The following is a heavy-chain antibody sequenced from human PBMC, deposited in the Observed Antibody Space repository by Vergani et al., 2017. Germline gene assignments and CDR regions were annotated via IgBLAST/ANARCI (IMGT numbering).Heavy chain of an antibody. J-gene: IGHJ1*01. V-gene: IGHV3-23*01. CDR3: AKGPSRYCSSTGCYRYFQH. Sequence: EVQLLESGGGLVQPGGSLRLSCAASGFTFSSYAMSWVRQAPGKGLEWVSAISGSGGSTYYADSVKGRFTISRDNSKNTLYLQMNSLRAEDTAVYYCAKGPSRYCSSTGCYRYFQHWGQGTLVTVSS. CDR2: ISGSGGST. CDR1: GFTFSSYA. D-gene: IGHD2-2*01.